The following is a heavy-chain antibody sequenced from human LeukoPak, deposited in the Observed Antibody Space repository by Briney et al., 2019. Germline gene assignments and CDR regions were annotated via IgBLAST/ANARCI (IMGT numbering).Heavy chain of an antibody. CDR1: GFTFSSYG. CDR2: ISYDGSNK. V-gene: IGHV3-30*18. CDR3: AKPMVAGAYYFDY. D-gene: IGHD2-15*01. Sequence: GGSLRVSCAASGFTFSSYGMHWVRQAPGKGLEWVAVISYDGSNKYYADSVKSRFTISRDNSKSTLYLQMNSLRAEDTAVYYCAKPMVAGAYYFDYWGQGTLVTVSS. J-gene: IGHJ4*02.